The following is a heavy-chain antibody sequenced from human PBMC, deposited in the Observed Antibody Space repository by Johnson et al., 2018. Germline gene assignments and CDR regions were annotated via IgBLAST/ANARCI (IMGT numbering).Heavy chain of an antibody. V-gene: IGHV3-33*06. CDR3: AKELAQAGRCAFEM. CDR1: GFTFSSYG. Sequence: QVQLVQSGGGVVQPGRSLRLSCAASGFTFSSYGLHWVRQAPGKGLVWVAFIWYDGSDEYYADSVKGRFTTARDNSTNMVYLQMDSLRAEDTAVYYCAKELAQAGRCAFEMWGQGTMVTVSS. D-gene: IGHD4-17*01. J-gene: IGHJ3*02. CDR2: IWYDGSDE.